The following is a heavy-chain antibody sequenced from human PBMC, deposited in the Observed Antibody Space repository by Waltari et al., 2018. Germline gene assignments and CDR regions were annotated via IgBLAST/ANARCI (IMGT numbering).Heavy chain of an antibody. J-gene: IGHJ5*02. CDR2: ISSKSTYI. CDR3: ARDTIFYGSGSYDP. Sequence: QLAESGGCLVKPGSSLRLSCAASGFRFSDYNMHWLRRAPGKGLEWVSSISSKSTYIYYADSVRGRFSISRDNAENSLFLQMNNLRGEDTAVYYCARDTIFYGSGSYDPWGQGTRVTVSS. V-gene: IGHV3-21*01. D-gene: IGHD3-10*01. CDR1: GFRFSDYN.